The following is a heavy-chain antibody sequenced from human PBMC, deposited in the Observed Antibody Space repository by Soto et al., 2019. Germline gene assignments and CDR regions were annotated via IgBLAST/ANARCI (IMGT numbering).Heavy chain of an antibody. CDR2: INQAGSEK. CDR3: ARYVGEI. V-gene: IGHV3-7*03. D-gene: IGHD2-15*01. CDR1: GFTFSNYY. J-gene: IGHJ3*02. Sequence: EAQLVESGGALVQPGGSLRLSCAASGFTFSNYYMSWFRQAPGKGLQWVASINQAGSEKYSVDSVKGRFTISRDNGKNSVYLQMNSLRVEDTAVYYCARYVGEIWGHGTKVTVSS.